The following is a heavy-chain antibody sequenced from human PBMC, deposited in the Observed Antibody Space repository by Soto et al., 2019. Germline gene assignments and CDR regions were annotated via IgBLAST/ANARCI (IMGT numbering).Heavy chain of an antibody. J-gene: IGHJ4*02. V-gene: IGHV3-23*01. CDR1: GFTFTSYA. CDR3: AKEMTSGYYLFDY. CDR2: ISGTGGST. Sequence: GGSLRLSCAASGFTFTSYAMSWVRQAPGKGLEWVSTISGTGGSTYYPDSVKGRFTISRDNSKNTVYLQMNSLRAEDAVVYYCAKEMTSGYYLFDYWGQGTLVTVSS. D-gene: IGHD3-22*01.